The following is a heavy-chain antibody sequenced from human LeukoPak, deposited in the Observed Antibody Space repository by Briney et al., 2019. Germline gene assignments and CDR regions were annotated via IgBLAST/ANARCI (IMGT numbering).Heavy chain of an antibody. CDR1: GYSFTTYW. D-gene: IGHD3-9*01. Sequence: GESLKVSCKGSGYSFTTYWIGWVRQMPGKGLEWMGIIYPGDSDTTYSPSFQGQVTISADKSISTAYLQWSSLKASDTAMYYCARLLDILTGNSFDPWGQGTLVTVSS. V-gene: IGHV5-51*01. CDR2: IYPGDSDT. J-gene: IGHJ5*02. CDR3: ARLLDILTGNSFDP.